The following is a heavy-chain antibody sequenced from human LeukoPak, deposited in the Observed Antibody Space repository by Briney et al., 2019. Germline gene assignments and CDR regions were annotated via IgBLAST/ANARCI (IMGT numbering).Heavy chain of an antibody. J-gene: IGHJ5*02. Sequence: PGGSLRLSCAASGFTFSNAWMSWVRQAPGKGLEWVGRIKSKIDGETTDYAAPVKGRFTISRDDSKDTLYLQMNSLKTEDTAVYYCTIWVVRWFDPWGQGTLVTVSS. CDR1: GFTFSNAW. V-gene: IGHV3-15*01. CDR2: IKSKIDGETT. D-gene: IGHD2-15*01. CDR3: TIWVVRWFDP.